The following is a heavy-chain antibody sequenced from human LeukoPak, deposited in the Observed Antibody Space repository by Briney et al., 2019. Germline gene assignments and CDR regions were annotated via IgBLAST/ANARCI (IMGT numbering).Heavy chain of an antibody. CDR2: IYYSGST. J-gene: IGHJ4*02. CDR3: ARGGGSGFFRIRPFFDY. D-gene: IGHD3-22*01. V-gene: IGHV4-59*01. Sequence: SETLSLTCTVSGGSISSYYWSWIRQPPGKGLEWIGYIYYSGSTNYNPSLKSRVTISVDTSKNQFSLKLSSVTAADTAVYYCARGGGSGFFRIRPFFDYWGQGTLVTVSS. CDR1: GGSISSYY.